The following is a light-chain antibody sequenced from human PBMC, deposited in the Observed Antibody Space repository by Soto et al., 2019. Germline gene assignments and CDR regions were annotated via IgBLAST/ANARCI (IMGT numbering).Light chain of an antibody. J-gene: IGLJ1*01. CDR1: SSNIGANYD. V-gene: IGLV1-40*01. Sequence: QSVLTQPPSVSGAPGQRVTISCTGSSSNIGANYDVHWYQQRPGTAPKLLIFGTSNPPSGVPDRFSGSKSGTSASLAITGLQAEDEGDYYCQSYDSTLSARYVFGTGTKVTV. CDR2: GTS. CDR3: QSYDSTLSARYV.